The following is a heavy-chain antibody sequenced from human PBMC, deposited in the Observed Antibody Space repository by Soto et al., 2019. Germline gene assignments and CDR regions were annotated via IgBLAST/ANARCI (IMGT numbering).Heavy chain of an antibody. V-gene: IGHV1-18*01. J-gene: IGHJ3*02. CDR2: ISAYNGNT. CDR1: GYTFTSYG. Sequence: ASVKVSCKASGYTFTSYGISWVRQAPGQGLEWMGWISAYNGNTNYAQKLQGRVTMTTDTSTSTAYMELRSLRSDDTAVYYCARDGMTWGSADDAFDIWGQGTMVTVSS. CDR3: ARDGMTWGSADDAFDI. D-gene: IGHD7-27*01.